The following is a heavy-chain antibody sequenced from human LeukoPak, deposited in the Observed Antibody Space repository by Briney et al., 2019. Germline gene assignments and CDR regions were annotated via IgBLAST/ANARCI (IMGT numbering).Heavy chain of an antibody. D-gene: IGHD3-10*01. CDR1: GYTFTGYY. V-gene: IGHV1-2*02. CDR2: INPNSGGT. CDR3: ARGVYRDQGYYASGTYYIIDY. Sequence: ASVKVSCKASGYTFTGYYIHWVRQAPGQGLEWMGWINPNSGGTKHAQKFQGRVTMTRDTSISTAYMELSSLRSDDTAMYYCARGVYRDQGYYASGTYYIIDYWGQGTLVTVSS. J-gene: IGHJ4*02.